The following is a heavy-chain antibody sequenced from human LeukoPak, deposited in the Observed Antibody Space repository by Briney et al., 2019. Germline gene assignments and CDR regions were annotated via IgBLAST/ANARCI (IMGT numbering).Heavy chain of an antibody. CDR3: ARAEDCSSTSCPRAFDI. CDR2: INTDGSNT. Sequence: RGSLRLSCAASGFTFSTNTMHWVRQAPGKGLVWASRINTDGSNTNYADSVKGRFTISRDNAENTLYLQMNSLRAEDTAVYYCARAEDCSSTSCPRAFDIWGQGTMVTVSS. CDR1: GFTFSTNT. J-gene: IGHJ3*02. V-gene: IGHV3-74*01. D-gene: IGHD2-2*01.